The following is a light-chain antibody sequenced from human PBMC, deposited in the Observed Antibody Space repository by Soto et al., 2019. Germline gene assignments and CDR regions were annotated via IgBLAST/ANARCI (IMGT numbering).Light chain of an antibody. V-gene: IGKV1-5*01. CDR3: QQYNSYPLT. CDR2: DAS. CDR1: QSISSW. J-gene: IGKJ4*01. Sequence: DIQMTQSPSTLSASVGDRVTITCRASQSISSWLAWYQQKPGKAPKLLIYDASGLESGVPSRFSGSGYGTEFTLTISSLQPDDFATYYCQQYNSYPLTFGGGTKVEIK.